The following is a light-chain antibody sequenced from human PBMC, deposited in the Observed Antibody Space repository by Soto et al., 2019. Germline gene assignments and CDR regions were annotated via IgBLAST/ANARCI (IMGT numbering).Light chain of an antibody. J-gene: IGKJ1*01. CDR3: QQRSNWLWT. Sequence: EIVLTQSPATLSLSPGERATLSCRASQSVSSYLAWYQQKPGQAPRLLIYDASNRATGIPARFSVSGSGTDFTLPISSLEPEDFAVYYCQQRSNWLWTFGQGTKVEIK. CDR2: DAS. CDR1: QSVSSY. V-gene: IGKV3-11*01.